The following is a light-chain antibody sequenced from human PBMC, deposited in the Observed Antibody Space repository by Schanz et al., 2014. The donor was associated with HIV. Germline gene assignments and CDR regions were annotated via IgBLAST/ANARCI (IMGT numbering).Light chain of an antibody. CDR3: SSYAGTNNFWV. CDR1: SSDVGGYNY. J-gene: IGLJ3*02. CDR2: DVR. V-gene: IGLV2-8*01. Sequence: QSALTQPASVSGSPGQSVTISCTGTSSDVGGYNYVSWYQQHPGKAPKLLIYDVRTRPSGVPDRFSGSKSGNTASLTVSGLQAEDEADYYCSSYAGTNNFWVFGGGTKLTVL.